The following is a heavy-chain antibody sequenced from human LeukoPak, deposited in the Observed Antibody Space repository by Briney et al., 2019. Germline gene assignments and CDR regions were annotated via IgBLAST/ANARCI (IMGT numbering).Heavy chain of an antibody. CDR2: INAGNGNT. CDR1: GYTFTSYA. V-gene: IGHV1-3*01. Sequence: ASVKVSCKASGYTFTSYAIHWVRQAPGQRLEWMGWINAGNGNTKYSQKFQGRVTITRDTSASTAYMELSSLRSEDTAVYYCARESLRFLEWLLSPNNWFDPWGQGTLVIVSS. J-gene: IGHJ5*02. CDR3: ARESLRFLEWLLSPNNWFDP. D-gene: IGHD3-3*01.